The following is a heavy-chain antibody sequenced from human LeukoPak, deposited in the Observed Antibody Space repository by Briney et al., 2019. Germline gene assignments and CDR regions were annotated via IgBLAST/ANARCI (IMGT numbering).Heavy chain of an antibody. CDR2: IYHSGST. CDR3: ARSGEWLPRGYFQH. Sequence: PSETLSLTCAVSGGSISSGGYSWIWIRQPPGKGLEWIGYIYHSGSTYYNPSLKSRVTISLDRSKNQFFLKLSSVIAADTAVYYCARSGEWLPRGYFQHWGQGTLVTVSS. J-gene: IGHJ1*01. V-gene: IGHV4-30-2*01. CDR1: GGSISSGGYS. D-gene: IGHD3-16*01.